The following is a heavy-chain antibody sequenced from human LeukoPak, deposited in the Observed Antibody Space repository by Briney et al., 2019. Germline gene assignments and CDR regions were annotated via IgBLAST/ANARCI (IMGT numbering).Heavy chain of an antibody. V-gene: IGHV3-74*01. D-gene: IGHD6-19*01. CDR3: ARGKQWLVY. Sequence: PGRSLRLSCAASGFTFDDYAMPWVRQAPGKGLVWVSRINSDGSSTSYADSVKGRFTISRDNAKNTLYLQMNSLRAEDTAVYYCARGKQWLVYWGQGTLVTVSS. CDR2: INSDGSST. CDR1: GFTFDDYA. J-gene: IGHJ4*02.